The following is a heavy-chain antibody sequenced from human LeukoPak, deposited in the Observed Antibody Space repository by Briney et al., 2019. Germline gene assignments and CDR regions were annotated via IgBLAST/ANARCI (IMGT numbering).Heavy chain of an antibody. Sequence: PGGSLRLSCAASGFTFSIAWMHWVRQAPGKGLVWVSRIYSDGSDKTYADSVRGRFTISRDNAKNTVYLQMNSLRAEDSAVYYCASVSGHAFYFWGQGTMVTVSS. CDR2: IYSDGSDK. CDR3: ASVSGHAFYF. V-gene: IGHV3-74*01. CDR1: GFTFSIAW. J-gene: IGHJ3*01. D-gene: IGHD3-16*01.